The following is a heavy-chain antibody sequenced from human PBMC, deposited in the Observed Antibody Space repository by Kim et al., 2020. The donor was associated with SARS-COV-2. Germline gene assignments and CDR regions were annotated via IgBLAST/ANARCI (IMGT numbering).Heavy chain of an antibody. D-gene: IGHD3-9*01. CDR2: INTNTGNP. Sequence: ASVKVSCKASGYTFTSYAMNWVRQAPGQGLEWMGWINTNTGNPTYAQGFTGRFVFSLDTSVSTAYLQISSLKAEDTAVYYCARVLNYDILTGLNWFDPWGQGTLVTVSS. CDR3: ARVLNYDILTGLNWFDP. V-gene: IGHV7-4-1*02. CDR1: GYTFTSYA. J-gene: IGHJ5*02.